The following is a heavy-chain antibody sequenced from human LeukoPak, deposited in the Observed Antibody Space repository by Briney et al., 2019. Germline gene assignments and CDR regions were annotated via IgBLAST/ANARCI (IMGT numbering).Heavy chain of an antibody. CDR2: ISAYNGNT. CDR3: ARAGLLWFGELLQVGLMDV. CDR1: GYTFTSYG. V-gene: IGHV1-18*04. Sequence: GASVKVPCKASGYTFTSYGISWVRQAPGQGLEWMGWISAYNGNTNYAQKLQGRVTVTTDTSTSTAYMELRSLRSDDTAVYYCARAGLLWFGELLQVGLMDVWGKGTTVTVSS. D-gene: IGHD3-10*01. J-gene: IGHJ6*04.